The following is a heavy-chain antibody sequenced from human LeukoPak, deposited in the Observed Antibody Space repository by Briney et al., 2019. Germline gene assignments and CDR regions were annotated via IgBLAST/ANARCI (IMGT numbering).Heavy chain of an antibody. CDR3: AKVDDDGFHAFDI. CDR1: GFTFSSYG. Sequence: GGSLRLSCAASGFTFSSYGMSWVRQAPGKGLEWVSAISGSGGSTYYADSVKGRFTISRDNSKNTLYLQMNSLRAEDTAVYYCAKVDDDGFHAFDIWGQGTMVTVSS. J-gene: IGHJ3*02. V-gene: IGHV3-23*01. CDR2: ISGSGGST. D-gene: IGHD1-1*01.